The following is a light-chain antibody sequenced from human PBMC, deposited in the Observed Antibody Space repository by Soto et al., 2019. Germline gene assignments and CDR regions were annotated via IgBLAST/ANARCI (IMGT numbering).Light chain of an antibody. Sequence: DMEIPQSPSSLSASVGARVTITCRASQSIRNYLNWYQHKPAKVPKLLIYAASSLQSGVTTRFSGIETRTYFTLTINRLQPEDFATYYWQQGYGYPLTFAGGTKIEIK. V-gene: IGKV1-39*01. CDR1: QSIRNY. CDR3: QQGYGYPLT. J-gene: IGKJ4*01. CDR2: AAS.